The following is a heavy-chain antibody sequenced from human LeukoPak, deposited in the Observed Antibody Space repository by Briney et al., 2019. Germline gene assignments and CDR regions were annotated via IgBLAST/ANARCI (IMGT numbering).Heavy chain of an antibody. V-gene: IGHV3-74*03. J-gene: IGHJ4*02. Sequence: PGGSLRLSCAASGFTVSSNYMSWVRQAPGKGLVWVSRINTDGSDTEYADFVKGRFTISRDNVQNTLYLQMNSLRTEDTAVYYCASQSGYWGQGTLVTVSS. CDR1: GFTVSSNY. CDR3: ASQSGY. CDR2: INTDGSDT.